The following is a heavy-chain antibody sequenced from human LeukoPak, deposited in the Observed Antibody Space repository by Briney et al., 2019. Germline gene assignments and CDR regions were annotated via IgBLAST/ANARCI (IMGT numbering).Heavy chain of an antibody. CDR3: AREGGPYRPLDY. J-gene: IGHJ4*02. Sequence: SETLSLTCGVSGDTISNSNWWTWVRQPPGKGLEWIGEDNLEGNTNYNPSLKSRVAISGDKSENHISLKLTSVTAADTAVYYCAREGGPYRPLDYSGQGTLVTVAS. CDR1: GDTISNSNW. CDR2: DNLEGNT. V-gene: IGHV4-4*02.